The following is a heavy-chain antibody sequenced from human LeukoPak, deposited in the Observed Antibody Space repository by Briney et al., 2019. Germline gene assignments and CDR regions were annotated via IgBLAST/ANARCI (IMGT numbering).Heavy chain of an antibody. D-gene: IGHD3-10*01. CDR3: AKNYVSGRGVPYGMDV. CDR1: GFTFSSYA. V-gene: IGHV3-23*01. CDR2: IGSGSGGTT. J-gene: IGHJ6*02. Sequence: GGSLRLSCAASGFTFSSYAMRWVRQAPGKGLEWVSAIGSGSGGTTIYADSVKGRFTISRDNSKNTLYLQMSSLRGEDTAVYYCAKNYVSGRGVPYGMDVWGQGTTVTVSS.